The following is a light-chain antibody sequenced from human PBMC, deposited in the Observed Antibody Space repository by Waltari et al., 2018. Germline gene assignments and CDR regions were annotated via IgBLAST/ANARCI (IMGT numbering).Light chain of an antibody. CDR1: SGHSTNA. V-gene: IGLV4-69*01. Sequence: QLVLTQSPPASPSLGASVKLTCTLRSGHSTNAIAWLQQRPEKGPRYLMKVNSDGSHNKGDEIPDRFSGSSSGAERYLTISSLQSEDEGDYYCQTGGHGTWVFGGGTKLTVL. J-gene: IGLJ3*02. CDR2: VNSDGSH. CDR3: QTGGHGTWV.